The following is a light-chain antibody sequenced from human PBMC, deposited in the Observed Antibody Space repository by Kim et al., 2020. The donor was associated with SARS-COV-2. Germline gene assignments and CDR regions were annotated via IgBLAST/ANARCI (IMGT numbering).Light chain of an antibody. J-gene: IGKJ2*01. CDR2: LAS. CDR3: QQYSRYSFT. Sequence: SASVGDRVTITCRASQSIDRWLAWYQHKPGTAPRLLISLASNLQSGVPSRFSASGSGTEFTLTINSLQPDDFATYYCQQYSRYSFTFGQGTKLEI. CDR1: QSIDRW. V-gene: IGKV1-5*03.